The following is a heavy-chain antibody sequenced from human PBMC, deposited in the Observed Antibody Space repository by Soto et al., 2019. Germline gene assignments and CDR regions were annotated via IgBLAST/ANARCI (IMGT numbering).Heavy chain of an antibody. D-gene: IGHD3-22*01. V-gene: IGHV4-31*03. CDR3: AREAYYYDSSGYFSKYFDS. Sequence: QVQLQESGPGLVKPSQTLSLTCTVSGGSISSGGYYWSWIRQHPGKGLEWIGYIYYTGSAYYNPSLKSRLTISVDTSNNEFSLKLSSVTAEDTAVYYWAREAYYYDSSGYFSKYFDSWGQGTLVTVSS. CDR2: IYYTGSA. CDR1: GGSISSGGYY. J-gene: IGHJ4*02.